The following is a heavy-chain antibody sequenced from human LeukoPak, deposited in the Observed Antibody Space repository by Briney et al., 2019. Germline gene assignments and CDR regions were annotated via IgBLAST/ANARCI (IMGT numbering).Heavy chain of an antibody. CDR2: ISAYNGNT. CDR3: AYRDVLAVVPGGDY. J-gene: IGHJ4*02. D-gene: IGHD2-2*01. CDR1: GYTFTSYG. Sequence: ASVKVSCKAFGYTFTSYGISWVRQAPGQGLEWMGWISAYNGNTNYAQKLQGRVTMTTDTSTSTAYMELRSLRSDDTAVYYCAYRDVLAVVPGGDYWGQGTLVTVTS. V-gene: IGHV1-18*01.